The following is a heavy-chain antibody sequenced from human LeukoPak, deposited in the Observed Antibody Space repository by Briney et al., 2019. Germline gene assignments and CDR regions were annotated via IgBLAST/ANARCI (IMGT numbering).Heavy chain of an antibody. CDR2: FSGSGGST. D-gene: IGHD3-3*01. Sequence: PRGSLRLSCAASGFTFSSYAMSWVRQAPGKGLEWVSAFSGSGGSTYYADSVKGRFTISRDNSKNTLYLQMNSLRAEDTAVYYCAKGTYYDFWSGYYEWGQGTLVTVSS. CDR3: AKGTYYDFWSGYYE. V-gene: IGHV3-23*01. CDR1: GFTFSSYA. J-gene: IGHJ4*02.